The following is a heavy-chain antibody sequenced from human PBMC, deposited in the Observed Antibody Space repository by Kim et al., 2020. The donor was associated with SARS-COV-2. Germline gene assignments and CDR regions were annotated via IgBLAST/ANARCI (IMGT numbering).Heavy chain of an antibody. CDR3: ARESNFVGWFGELLLGYFDY. CDR1: GGTFSSYA. V-gene: IGHV1-69*13. Sequence: SVKVSCKASGGTFSSYAISWVRQAPGQGLEWMGGIIPIFGTANYAQKFQGRVTITADESTSTAYMELSSLRSEDTAVYYCARESNFVGWFGELLLGYFDYWGQGTLVTVSS. D-gene: IGHD3-10*01. J-gene: IGHJ4*02. CDR2: IIPIFGTA.